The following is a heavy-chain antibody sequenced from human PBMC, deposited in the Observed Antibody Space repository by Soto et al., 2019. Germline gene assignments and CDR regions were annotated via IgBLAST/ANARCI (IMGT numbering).Heavy chain of an antibody. Sequence: GSLRLSYSDSVFTVSSYAMHWVRQAHGKGLEYVSAISSNGGSTYYADSVKGRFTISRDNSKNTLYLQMNSLRAEDTAVYYCAKSSPSGYDRIKELYYFDYWGQGTLVTVSS. V-gene: IGHV3-64*04. CDR3: AKSSPSGYDRIKELYYFDY. CDR2: ISSNGGST. J-gene: IGHJ4*02. D-gene: IGHD5-12*01. CDR1: VFTVSSYA.